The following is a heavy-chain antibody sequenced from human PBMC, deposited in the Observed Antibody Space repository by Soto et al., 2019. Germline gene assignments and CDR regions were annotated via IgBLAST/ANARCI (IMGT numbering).Heavy chain of an antibody. V-gene: IGHV3-21*01. CDR1: GFTFSSYS. Sequence: EVQLVESGGGLVKPGGSLRLSCAASGFTFSSYSMNWVRQPPGKGLEWVSSISSSSSYIYYADSVKGRFTISRDNAKNSLYLQMNSLRAEDTAVYYCARANCSSTSCYSYYYMDVWGKGTTVTVSS. CDR2: ISSSSSYI. CDR3: ARANCSSTSCYSYYYMDV. D-gene: IGHD2-2*02. J-gene: IGHJ6*03.